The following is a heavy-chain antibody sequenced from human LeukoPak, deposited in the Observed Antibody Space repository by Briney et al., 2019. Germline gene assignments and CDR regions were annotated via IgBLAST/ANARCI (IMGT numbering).Heavy chain of an antibody. J-gene: IGHJ6*03. Sequence: KSSETLSLTCTVSGGSISSGSYYWSWIRQPAGKGLEWIGRIYTSGSTNYNPSLKSRVTISVDTSKNQFSLKLSSVTAADTAVYYCARGPRLRYFDWLPKTYYYYYMDVWGKGTTVTISS. D-gene: IGHD3-9*01. V-gene: IGHV4-61*02. CDR3: ARGPRLRYFDWLPKTYYYYYMDV. CDR1: GGSISSGSYY. CDR2: IYTSGST.